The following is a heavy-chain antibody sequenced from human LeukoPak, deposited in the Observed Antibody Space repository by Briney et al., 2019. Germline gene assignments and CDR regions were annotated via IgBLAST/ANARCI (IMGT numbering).Heavy chain of an antibody. CDR3: ATPRIAVAVSFDN. J-gene: IGHJ4*02. CDR2: ISGNGGNT. D-gene: IGHD6-19*01. V-gene: IGHV3-23*01. Sequence: GGSLRLSCAASGFTFSSYAMRCVRQAPGKGLEWVSAISGNGGNTHYADSVKGRFTISRDNSKNTLYLQKNTQRSEATAVYYCATPRIAVAVSFDNLGEGTLVTVSS. CDR1: GFTFSSYA.